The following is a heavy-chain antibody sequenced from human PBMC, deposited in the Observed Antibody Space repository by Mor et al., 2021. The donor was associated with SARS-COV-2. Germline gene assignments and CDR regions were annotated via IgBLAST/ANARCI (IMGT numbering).Heavy chain of an antibody. D-gene: IGHD3-10*01. Sequence: RQPPGKGLEWIGYMYYIGGSTYNPSLESRVTMSVDTAKNEVSPKLSSVTAADTAVYYCARGNDYGRVGNSWGYNWFDPWGPGTLV. J-gene: IGHJ5*02. CDR3: ARGNDYGRVGNSWGYNWFDP. CDR2: MYYIGGS. V-gene: IGHV4-59*08.